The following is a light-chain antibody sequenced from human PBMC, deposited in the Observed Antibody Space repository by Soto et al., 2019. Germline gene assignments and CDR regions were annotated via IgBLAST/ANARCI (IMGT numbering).Light chain of an antibody. CDR2: GAS. J-gene: IGKJ1*01. V-gene: IGKV3-15*01. CDR3: QQYNNLAVT. Sequence: EIVMTQSPATLSVSPGERATLSCRASQSVSSNLAWYQQKPGQAPRLLIYGASTRATGIPARFSGSGSGTEFTLTISSLQSEDFAVYYCQQYNNLAVTFGQGTKADIK. CDR1: QSVSSN.